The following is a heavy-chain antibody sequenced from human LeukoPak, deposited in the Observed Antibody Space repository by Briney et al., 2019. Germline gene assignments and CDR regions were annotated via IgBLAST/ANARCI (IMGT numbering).Heavy chain of an antibody. D-gene: IGHD2-15*01. V-gene: IGHV3-66*02. Sequence: PGGSLRLSCAASEFSVGSNYMTWVRQAPGKGLEWVSLIYSGGSTYYADSVKGRFTISRDNSKNTLYLQMNSLRAEDTAVYYCAKGSLGGPRPIDYWGQGTLVTVSS. J-gene: IGHJ4*02. CDR1: EFSVGSNY. CDR2: IYSGGST. CDR3: AKGSLGGPRPIDY.